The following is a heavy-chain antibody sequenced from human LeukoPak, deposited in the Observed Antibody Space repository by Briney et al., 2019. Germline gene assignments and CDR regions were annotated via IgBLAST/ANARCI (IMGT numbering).Heavy chain of an antibody. CDR3: AREGGRGYDFWSGYYFSARTRYNWFDP. CDR2: INPNSGGT. D-gene: IGHD3-3*01. CDR1: GYTFTDYH. Sequence: ASVKVSCKASGYTFTDYHMHWVRQAPGQGLEWMGWINPNSGGTNYAQRFQGWVTMTRDTSISTAYMELSRLRSDDTAVYYCAREGGRGYDFWSGYYFSARTRYNWFDPWGQGTLVTVSS. V-gene: IGHV1-2*04. J-gene: IGHJ5*02.